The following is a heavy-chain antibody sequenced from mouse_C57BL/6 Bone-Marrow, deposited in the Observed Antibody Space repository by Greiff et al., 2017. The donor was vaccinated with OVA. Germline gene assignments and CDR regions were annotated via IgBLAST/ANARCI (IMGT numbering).Heavy chain of an antibody. J-gene: IGHJ3*01. Sequence: LEESGPGLVKPSQSLSLTCSVTGYSITSGYYWNWIRQFPGNKLEWMGYISYDGSNNYNPSLKNRISITRDTSKNQFFLKLNSVTTEDTATYYCARDYYGSSPLLGFAYWGQGTLVTVSA. D-gene: IGHD1-1*01. CDR2: ISYDGSN. CDR3: ARDYYGSSPLLGFAY. V-gene: IGHV3-6*01. CDR1: GYSITSGYY.